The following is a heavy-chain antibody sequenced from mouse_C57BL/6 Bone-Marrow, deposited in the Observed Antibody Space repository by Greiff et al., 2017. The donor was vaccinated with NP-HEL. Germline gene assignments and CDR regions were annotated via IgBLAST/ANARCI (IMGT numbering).Heavy chain of an antibody. CDR2: IYPGGGYT. V-gene: IGHV1-63*01. CDR3: ARLDGKGGYFDV. CDR1: GYTFTNYW. J-gene: IGHJ1*03. D-gene: IGHD2-1*01. Sequence: QVQLQQSGAELVRPGTSVKMSKASGYTFTNYWIGWAKQRPGHGLEWIGDIYPGGGYTNYNEKFKGKATLTADKSSSTAYMQFSSLTSEDSAIYYCARLDGKGGYFDVWGTGTTVTVSS.